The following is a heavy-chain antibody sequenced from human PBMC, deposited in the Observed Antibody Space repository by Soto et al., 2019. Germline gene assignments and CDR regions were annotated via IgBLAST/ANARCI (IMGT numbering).Heavy chain of an antibody. Sequence: QVQLVQSGAEVKKPESSVNVSCKSSGGTFGNYPISWVRQAPGQGLEWMGGIIPMFGTANYAQKFQGRVTITADDSTSTAYMELSSLRYEDTDVYYCARGGGDYGLRHFAYWGQGTLVSVSS. CDR1: GGTFGNYP. D-gene: IGHD4-17*01. V-gene: IGHV1-69*12. J-gene: IGHJ4*02. CDR3: ARGGGDYGLRHFAY. CDR2: IIPMFGTA.